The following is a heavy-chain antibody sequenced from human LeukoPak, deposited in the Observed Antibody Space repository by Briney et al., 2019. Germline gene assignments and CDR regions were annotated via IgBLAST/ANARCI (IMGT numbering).Heavy chain of an antibody. CDR1: GFPFSSHA. V-gene: IGHV3-23*01. CDR3: VREAGYCAPVCVETNRFDP. D-gene: IGHD2-15*01. J-gene: IGHJ5*02. CDR2: ISNGKT. Sequence: GGSLRLSCAASGFPFSSHAMSWVRQPPGKGLEWVAAISNGKTYYADSVRGRFAISRDDSTNTVYLHMNSLRDEDTALYHCVREAGYCAPVCVETNRFDPWGQGTLVTVSS.